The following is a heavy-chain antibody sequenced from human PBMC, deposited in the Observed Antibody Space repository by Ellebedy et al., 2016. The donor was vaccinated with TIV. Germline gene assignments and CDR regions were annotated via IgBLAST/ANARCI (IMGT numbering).Heavy chain of an antibody. V-gene: IGHV4-39*02. J-gene: IGHJ6*02. CDR1: GDSISSSIYY. Sequence: MPSETLSLTCTVSGDSISSSIYYWGWIRQPPGKGLEWIGSIFYNGIAYYNPSLKSRVTISVDTSKNLFSLNLRSVTAADTAVYYCARVDNYIMDVWGQGTTVTVSS. D-gene: IGHD3/OR15-3a*01. CDR3: ARVDNYIMDV. CDR2: IFYNGIA.